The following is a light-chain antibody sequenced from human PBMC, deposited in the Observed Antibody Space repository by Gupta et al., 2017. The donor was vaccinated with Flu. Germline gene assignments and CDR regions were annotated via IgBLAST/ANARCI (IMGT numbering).Light chain of an antibody. CDR2: EVS. CDR3: SSYTGSGTV. V-gene: IGLV2-14*01. J-gene: IGLJ3*02. Sequence: HPGEAPRLMIYEVSYRPSGISNRFSGSKSGNTASLTISGLRAEDEADYYCSSYTGSGTVFGGGTKVAVL.